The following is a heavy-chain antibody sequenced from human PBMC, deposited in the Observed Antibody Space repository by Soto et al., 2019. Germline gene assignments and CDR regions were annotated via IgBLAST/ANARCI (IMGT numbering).Heavy chain of an antibody. D-gene: IGHD2-8*01. CDR1: GFSFSTYW. CDR2: IDHDGRST. Sequence: EVQLVESGGGLVQPGGSLRLSCAASGFSFSTYWMHWVRQGPGKGLVWVSRIDHDGRSTSYADSVKGRFTISRDNAKNTLSLQMNSLTVEDTGVYYCVRKAGACYMPAEYFQHWGQGTLVTVSS. J-gene: IGHJ1*01. CDR3: VRKAGACYMPAEYFQH. V-gene: IGHV3-74*01.